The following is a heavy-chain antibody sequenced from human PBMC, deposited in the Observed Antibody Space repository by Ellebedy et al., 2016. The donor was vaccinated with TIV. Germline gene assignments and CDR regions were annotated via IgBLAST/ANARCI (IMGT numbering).Heavy chain of an antibody. Sequence: SETLSLTCTVSGGSISDYYWSWIRQPPGKGLEWIGYIYYSGSTNYNPSLKSRVTITVDTSKNQFSLNLSSVTAADTAGYYCARVIDCSGGSCQDYWGQGTLVTVSS. CDR1: GGSISDYY. CDR2: IYYSGST. D-gene: IGHD2-15*01. CDR3: ARVIDCSGGSCQDY. V-gene: IGHV4-59*01. J-gene: IGHJ4*02.